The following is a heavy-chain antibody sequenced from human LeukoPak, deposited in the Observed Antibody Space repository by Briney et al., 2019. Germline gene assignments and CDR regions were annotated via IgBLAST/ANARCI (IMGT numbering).Heavy chain of an antibody. Sequence: SETLSLTSAVSGYSISSGYYWGWIRQPPGKGLEWIGSIYHSGSTYYNPSLKSRVTISVDTSKNQFSLKLSSVTAADTAVYYCAREGPYDFWSGIRYYYYMYVRGKGTTVTVSS. CDR1: GYSISSGYY. V-gene: IGHV4-38-2*02. CDR2: IYHSGST. J-gene: IGHJ6*03. CDR3: AREGPYDFWSGIRYYYYMYV. D-gene: IGHD3-3*01.